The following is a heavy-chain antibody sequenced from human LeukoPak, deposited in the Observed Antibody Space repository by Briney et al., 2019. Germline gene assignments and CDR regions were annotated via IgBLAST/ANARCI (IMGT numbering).Heavy chain of an antibody. V-gene: IGHV4-61*02. Sequence: SETLSLNCTVSGGSISSGSYYWSWIRQPAGKGLEWIGRIYTSGSTNYNPSLKSRVTISVDTSKNQFSLKLSSVTAADTAVYYCARDSSSYSLDYWGQGTLVTVSS. CDR3: ARDSSSYSLDY. J-gene: IGHJ4*02. CDR1: GGSISSGSYY. CDR2: IYTSGST. D-gene: IGHD6-6*01.